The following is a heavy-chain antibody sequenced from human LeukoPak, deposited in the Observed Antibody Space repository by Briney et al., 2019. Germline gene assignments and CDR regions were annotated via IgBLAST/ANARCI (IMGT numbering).Heavy chain of an antibody. CDR2: INPNSGGT. CDR3: ARTSVHDFPFWFDP. D-gene: IGHD3-3*01. Sequence: ASVKVSCKASGYTFTGYYMHWVRQAPGQGLEWMGRINPNSGGTNYAQKFQGRVTMTRDTSISTAYMELSRLRSDDTAVYYCARTSVHDFPFWFDPWGQGTLVTVSS. CDR1: GYTFTGYY. V-gene: IGHV1-2*06. J-gene: IGHJ5*02.